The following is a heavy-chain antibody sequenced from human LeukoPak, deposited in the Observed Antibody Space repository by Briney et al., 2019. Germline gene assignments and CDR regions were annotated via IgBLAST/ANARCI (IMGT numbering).Heavy chain of an antibody. CDR2: ISSRSSYI. V-gene: IGHV3-21*04. CDR3: AKEGDGYAYYFDY. CDR1: GFTFSNYS. J-gene: IGHJ4*02. D-gene: IGHD5-24*01. Sequence: GGSLRLSCAASGFTFSNYSMNWVRQAPGKGLEWVSSISSRSSYIYYADSVKGRFTISRDNSKNSLYLQMNSLRTEDTALYYCAKEGDGYAYYFDYWGQGTLVTVSS.